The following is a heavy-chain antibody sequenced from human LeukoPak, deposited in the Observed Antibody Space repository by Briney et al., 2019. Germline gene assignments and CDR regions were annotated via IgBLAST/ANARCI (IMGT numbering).Heavy chain of an antibody. Sequence: ASVKVSCKASGGTFSSYAISWVRQAPGQGLGWMGGIIPIFGTANYAQKFQGRVTITADESTSTAYMELSSLRSEDTAVYYCARVPLGSQIDSSGYYSPDYWGQGTLVTVSS. V-gene: IGHV1-69*13. D-gene: IGHD3-22*01. J-gene: IGHJ4*02. CDR1: GGTFSSYA. CDR2: IIPIFGTA. CDR3: ARVPLGSQIDSSGYYSPDY.